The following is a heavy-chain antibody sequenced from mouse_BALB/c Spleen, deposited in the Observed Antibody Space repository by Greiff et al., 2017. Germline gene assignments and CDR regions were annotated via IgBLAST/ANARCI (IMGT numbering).Heavy chain of an antibody. CDR2: IDPANGNT. CDR1: GFNIKDYY. J-gene: IGHJ2*01. V-gene: IGHV14-3*02. D-gene: IGHD4-1*01. CDR3: ARAELGFDY. Sequence: EVQLQESGAELVRSGASVKLSCTASGFNIKDYYMHWVKQRPEQGLEWIGWIDPANGNTKYDPKFQGKATITADTSSNTAYLQLSSLTSEDTAVYYCARAELGFDYWGQGTTLTVSS.